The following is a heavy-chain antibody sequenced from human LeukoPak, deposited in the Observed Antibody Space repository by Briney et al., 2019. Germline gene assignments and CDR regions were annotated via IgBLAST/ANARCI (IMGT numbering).Heavy chain of an antibody. D-gene: IGHD2-2*01. CDR3: APDIVVVPAATLDTVTTVGTNWFDP. CDR1: GFTFSSYS. V-gene: IGHV3-21*01. CDR2: ISSSSSSYI. J-gene: IGHJ5*02. Sequence: PGGSLRLSCAASGFTFSSYSMNWVRQAPGKGLEWVSSISSSSSSYIYYADSVKGRFTVSRDNAKNSLYLQMNSLRAEDTAVYYCAPDIVVVPAATLDTVTTVGTNWFDPWGQGTLVTVSS.